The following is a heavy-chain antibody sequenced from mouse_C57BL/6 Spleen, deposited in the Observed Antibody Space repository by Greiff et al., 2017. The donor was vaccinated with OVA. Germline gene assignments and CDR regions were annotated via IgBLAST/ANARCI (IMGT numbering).Heavy chain of an antibody. V-gene: IGHV3-6*01. D-gene: IGHD1-1*01. CDR3: ARYYYGFDY. Sequence: DVKLQESGPGLVKPSQSLSLTCSVTGYSITSGYYWNWIRQFPGNKLEWMGYISYDGSNNYNPSLKNRISITRDTSKNQFFLKLNSVTTEDTATYYCARYYYGFDYWGQGTTLTVSS. CDR2: ISYDGSN. CDR1: GYSITSGYY. J-gene: IGHJ2*01.